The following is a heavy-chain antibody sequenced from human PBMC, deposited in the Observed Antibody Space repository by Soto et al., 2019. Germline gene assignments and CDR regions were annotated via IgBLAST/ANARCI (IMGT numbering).Heavy chain of an antibody. J-gene: IGHJ4*02. CDR1: GFSLSASPVG. Sequence: QITLKESGPTRVKPTQTLTLTCTFSGFSLSASPVGVAWIRHPPGKALELPALIYCDDDKRHSPSLMSRRSITKDTSKNQVVLTMTTMDPVDTAIYYCAHRADFNRNWNGGYFYYWCQGAVVTVSS. CDR2: IYCDDDK. D-gene: IGHD1-1*01. CDR3: AHRADFNRNWNGGYFYY. V-gene: IGHV2-5*02.